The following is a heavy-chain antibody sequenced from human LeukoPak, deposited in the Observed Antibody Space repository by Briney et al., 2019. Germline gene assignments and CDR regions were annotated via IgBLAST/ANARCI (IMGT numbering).Heavy chain of an antibody. CDR2: IYYSGST. J-gene: IGHJ3*02. CDR3: ASRVVILRDAFDI. Sequence: ETLSLTCTVSGGSISSYYWSWIRQPPGKGLEWIGYIYYSGSTNYNPSLKSRVTISVDTSKNQFSLKLSSVTAADTAVYYCASRVVILRDAFDIWGQGTMVTVSS. V-gene: IGHV4-59*01. CDR1: GGSISSYY. D-gene: IGHD3-3*01.